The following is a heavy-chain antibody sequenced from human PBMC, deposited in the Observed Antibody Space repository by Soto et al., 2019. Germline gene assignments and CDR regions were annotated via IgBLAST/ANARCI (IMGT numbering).Heavy chain of an antibody. Sequence: EVQLLESGGGLIQHGGSLRLSCRASQFTFSTYAMSWVRQAPGKGLEWVSAISGSGVSTYYADSVKGRFTISRDNSKNTLYLQMNSLRAEDTAVYYCAKGRSSSWYPTANWFDPWGQGTLVTVSS. CDR1: QFTFSTYA. D-gene: IGHD6-13*01. CDR2: ISGSGVST. CDR3: AKGRSSSWYPTANWFDP. J-gene: IGHJ5*02. V-gene: IGHV3-23*01.